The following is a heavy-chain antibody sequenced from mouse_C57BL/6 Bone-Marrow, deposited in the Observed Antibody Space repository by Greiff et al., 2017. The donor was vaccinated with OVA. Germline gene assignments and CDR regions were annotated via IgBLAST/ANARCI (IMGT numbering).Heavy chain of an antibody. CDR2: ISYDGSN. CDR1: GYSITSGYY. V-gene: IGHV3-6*01. D-gene: IGHD3-1*01. J-gene: IGHJ3*01. CDR3: ARDRGLRAY. Sequence: ESGPGLVKPSQSLSLTCSVTGYSITSGYYWNWIRQFPGNKLEWMGYISYDGSNNYNPSLKNRISITRDTSKNQFFLKLNSVTTEDTATYYCARDRGLRAYWGQGTLVTVSA.